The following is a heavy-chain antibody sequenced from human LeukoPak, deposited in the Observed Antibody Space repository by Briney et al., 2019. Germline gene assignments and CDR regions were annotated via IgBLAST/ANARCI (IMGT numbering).Heavy chain of an antibody. CDR2: ISYDGSNK. D-gene: IGHD2-21*02. CDR3: AKVRRYCGGDCYFPPPYYFDY. J-gene: IGHJ4*02. CDR1: GFTFSSYA. Sequence: GGSLRLSCAASGFTFSSYAMHWVRQAPGKGLEWVAVISYDGSNKYYADSVKGRFTISRDNSKNTLYLQMNSLRAEDTAVYYCAKVRRYCGGDCYFPPPYYFDYWGQGTLVTVSS. V-gene: IGHV3-30*04.